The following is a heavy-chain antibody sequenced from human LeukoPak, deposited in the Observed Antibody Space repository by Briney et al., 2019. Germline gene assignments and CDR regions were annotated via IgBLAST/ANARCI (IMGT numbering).Heavy chain of an antibody. CDR3: ARDHSRYCSRTSCYSSYCYYGMDV. V-gene: IGHV3-11*01. CDR2: ISSSGSTI. Sequence: KPGGSLRLSCAASGFTFSDYYMSWIRQAPGKGLEWVSYISSSGSTIYYADSVKGRFTFSRDNAKNSLYLQMNSLIAEDTAVYYCARDHSRYCSRTSCYSSYCYYGMDVWGQGTTVTVSS. J-gene: IGHJ6*02. D-gene: IGHD2-2*02. CDR1: GFTFSDYY.